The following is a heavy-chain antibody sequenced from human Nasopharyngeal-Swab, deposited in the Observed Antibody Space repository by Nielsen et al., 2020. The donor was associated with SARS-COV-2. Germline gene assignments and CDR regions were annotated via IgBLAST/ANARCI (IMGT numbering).Heavy chain of an antibody. CDR2: INPNSGGT. Sequence: ASVKVSCKASGFTFTSSAMQWVRQARGQRLEWMGRINPNSGGTNYAQKFQGRVTMTRDTSISTAYMELSRLRSDDTAVYYCARDEDWFDPWGQGTLVTVSS. V-gene: IGHV1-2*06. CDR1: GFTFTSSA. J-gene: IGHJ5*02. CDR3: ARDEDWFDP.